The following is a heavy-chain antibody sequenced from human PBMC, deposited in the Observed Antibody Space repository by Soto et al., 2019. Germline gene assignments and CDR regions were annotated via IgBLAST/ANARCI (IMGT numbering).Heavy chain of an antibody. CDR2: IIPIFGTA. Sequence: ETSVQVSCQESGYTFTSYGISWVRQAPGQGLELMGGIIPIFGTANYAQKFQGRVTITADESTSTAYMELSSLRSEDTAVYYCARVVPAAISPNNWFDPWGQGTLVTVSS. V-gene: IGHV1-69*13. D-gene: IGHD2-2*02. CDR3: ARVVPAAISPNNWFDP. CDR1: GYTFTSYG. J-gene: IGHJ5*02.